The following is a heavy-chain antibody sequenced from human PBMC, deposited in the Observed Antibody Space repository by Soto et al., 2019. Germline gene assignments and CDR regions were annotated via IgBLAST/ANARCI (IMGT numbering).Heavy chain of an antibody. J-gene: IGHJ4*02. CDR3: ARGKSSGPLYYFDT. V-gene: IGHV4-34*01. Sequence: SETLSLTCGVYNGSFSDYFWNGIRQPPGKGLEWIGEIKESGFATYNPSLKRRVTMSVDTANNQFSLKVTSVTAADTAVYYCARGKSSGPLYYFDTWGQGTLVTVYS. CDR1: NGSFSDYF. D-gene: IGHD6-19*01. CDR2: IKESGFA.